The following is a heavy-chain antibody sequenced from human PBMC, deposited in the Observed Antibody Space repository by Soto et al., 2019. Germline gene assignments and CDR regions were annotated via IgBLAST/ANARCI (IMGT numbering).Heavy chain of an antibody. CDR1: GGTFSSYA. CDR2: IIPIFGTT. CDR3: ARDSTRGYSGYDYVPYYFDY. V-gene: IGHV1-69*13. J-gene: IGHJ4*02. Sequence: SVKVSCKASGGTFSSYAISWVRQAPGQGLEWMGGIIPIFGTTNYAQKFQGRVTMTGDESTSTAYMELSRLRSDDTAVYYCARDSTRGYSGYDYVPYYFDYWGQGTLVTVSS. D-gene: IGHD5-12*01.